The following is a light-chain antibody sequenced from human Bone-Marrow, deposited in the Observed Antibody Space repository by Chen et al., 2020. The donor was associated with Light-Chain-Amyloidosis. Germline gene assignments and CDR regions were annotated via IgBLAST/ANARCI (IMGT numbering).Light chain of an antibody. CDR3: QQRSNWPPALT. J-gene: IGKJ4*01. CDR1: QSVSSY. CDR2: DAS. Sequence: EIVLTQSPVTLSLSPGERATLSCRASQSVSSYLAWYQQKPGQAPRLLIYDASNRAIGIPARFSGSGSGTDFTLTISSLEPEDFAVYYCQQRSNWPPALTFGGGTKVEIK. V-gene: IGKV3-11*01.